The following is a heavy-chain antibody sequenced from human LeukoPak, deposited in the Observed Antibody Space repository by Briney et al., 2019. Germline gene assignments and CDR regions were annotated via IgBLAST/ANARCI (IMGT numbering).Heavy chain of an antibody. J-gene: IGHJ3*02. CDR3: ARMGIYYDSSGYKSDAFDI. D-gene: IGHD3-22*01. Sequence: ASVKVSCKASGYTFTGYYMHWVRQAPGQGLEWMGWINPNSGGTNYAQKFQGRVTMTRDTSISTAYMELSGLRSDDTAVYYCARMGIYYDSSGYKSDAFDIWGQGTMVTVSS. V-gene: IGHV1-2*02. CDR1: GYTFTGYY. CDR2: INPNSGGT.